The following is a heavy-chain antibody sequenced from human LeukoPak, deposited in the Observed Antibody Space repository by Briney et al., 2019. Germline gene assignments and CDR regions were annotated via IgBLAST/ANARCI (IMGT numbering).Heavy chain of an antibody. CDR2: IWFDGSKK. Sequence: PGGSLRLSCAASGFIFSSYGMHWVRQAPGKGLEWVAVIWFDGSKKYYADSVKGRITISRDDSKNTLDLQMNSLRAEDTAVYYCARDGCGGDCYLADYWGQGTLVTVSS. CDR3: ARDGCGGDCYLADY. CDR1: GFIFSSYG. V-gene: IGHV3-33*01. D-gene: IGHD2-21*02. J-gene: IGHJ4*02.